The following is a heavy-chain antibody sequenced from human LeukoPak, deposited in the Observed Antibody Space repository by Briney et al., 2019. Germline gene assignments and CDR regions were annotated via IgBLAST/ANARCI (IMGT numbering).Heavy chain of an antibody. CDR2: ISSSSSYI. J-gene: IGHJ4*02. CDR1: GFTFSSYS. V-gene: IGHV3-21*01. D-gene: IGHD3-3*01. Sequence: GGSLRLSCAASGFTFSSYSMNWVRQAPGKGLEWVSSISSSSSYIYYADSVKGRFTISRDNAKNSLYLQMNSLRAEDTAVYYCAKEDYDFWSGYYTFFDYWGQGTLVTVSS. CDR3: AKEDYDFWSGYYTFFDY.